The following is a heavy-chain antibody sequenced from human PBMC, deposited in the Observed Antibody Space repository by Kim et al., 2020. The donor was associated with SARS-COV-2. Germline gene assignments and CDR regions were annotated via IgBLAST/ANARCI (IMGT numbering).Heavy chain of an antibody. V-gene: IGHV3-23*01. D-gene: IGHD6-13*01. CDR2: ISGSGGST. CDR1: GFTFSSYA. CDR3: AKEGAGQQLAIRVYYYGMGV. J-gene: IGHJ6*02. Sequence: GGSLRLSCAASGFTFSSYAMSWVRQAPGKGLEWVSAISGSGGSTYYADSVKGRFTISRDKSKNTLYLQMNSLRAEDTAVYYCAKEGAGQQLAIRVYYYGMGVWGQRATGSGS.